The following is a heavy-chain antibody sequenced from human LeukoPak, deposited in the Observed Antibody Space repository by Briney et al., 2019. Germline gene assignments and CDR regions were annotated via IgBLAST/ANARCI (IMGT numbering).Heavy chain of an antibody. CDR1: GFTIGDYA. Sequence: TGGSLRLSCTTSGFTIGDYAMNWVRQAPGKGLEWLGFIRSKPHGGTTQYTASVKGRFTISRDDSRSIAYLQMNSLKIEDTAVYYCARGGAHYWNPRYWGQGTLVTVSS. CDR2: IRSKPHGGTT. J-gene: IGHJ4*02. V-gene: IGHV3-49*04. D-gene: IGHD1-1*01. CDR3: ARGGAHYWNPRY.